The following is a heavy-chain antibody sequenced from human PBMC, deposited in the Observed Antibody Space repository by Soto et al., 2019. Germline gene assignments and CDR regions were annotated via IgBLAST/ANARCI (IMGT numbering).Heavy chain of an antibody. V-gene: IGHV4-34*01. Sequence: SETLSLTCAVYGGSFSGYYWSWIRQPPGKGLEWIGEINHSGSTNYNPSLKSRVTISVDTSKNQFSLKLSSVTAADTAVYYCARVGRYYDYVWGSYRYSDWFDPWGQGTLVTVS. CDR1: GGSFSGYY. D-gene: IGHD3-16*02. CDR2: INHSGST. CDR3: ARVGRYYDYVWGSYRYSDWFDP. J-gene: IGHJ5*02.